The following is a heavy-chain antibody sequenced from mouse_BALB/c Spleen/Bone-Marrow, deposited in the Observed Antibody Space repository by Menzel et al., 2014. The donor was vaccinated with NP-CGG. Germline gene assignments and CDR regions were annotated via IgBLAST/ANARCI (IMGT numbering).Heavy chain of an antibody. CDR3: ARDDYYAMDY. J-gene: IGHJ4*01. Sequence: EAQVVESGGGLVQPGGSLRLSCATSGFTFTDYYMSWVRQPPGKALEWLGFIRNKANGYTTEYSASVKGRFTISRDNSQSILYLQMNTLRAEDSATYYCARDDYYAMDYWGQGTSVTVSS. CDR1: GFTFTDYY. V-gene: IGHV7-3*02. CDR2: IRNKANGYTT.